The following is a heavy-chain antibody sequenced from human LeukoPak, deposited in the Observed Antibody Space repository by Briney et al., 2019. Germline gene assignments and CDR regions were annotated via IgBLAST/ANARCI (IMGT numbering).Heavy chain of an antibody. D-gene: IGHD3-22*01. CDR3: ARDGEGGYYDSSGYHNWFDP. V-gene: IGHV1-2*02. CDR1: GYTFTGYY. CDR2: INPNSGGT. J-gene: IGHJ5*02. Sequence: EASVKVSCKASGYTFTGYYMHWVRQAPGQELEWMGWINPNSGGTNYAQKFQGRVTMTRDTSTSTVYMELSSLRSEDTAVYYCARDGEGGYYDSSGYHNWFDPWGQGTLVTVSS.